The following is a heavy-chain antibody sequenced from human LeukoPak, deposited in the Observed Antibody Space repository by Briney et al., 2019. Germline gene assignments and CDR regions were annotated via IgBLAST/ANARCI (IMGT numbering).Heavy chain of an antibody. J-gene: IGHJ4*02. CDR3: ARMPLGYSGAYYFDY. D-gene: IGHD5-12*01. Sequence: SETLSLTCTVSRGSISGSIRSHYWSWLRQPPGKGLEWIGYISSSGSTNDNPSLRSRVTISVDTSKSQFFLNLSSVSAADTAVYYCARMPLGYSGAYYFDYWGQGTLVTVSP. V-gene: IGHV4-4*09. CDR1: RGSISGSIRSHY. CDR2: ISSSGST.